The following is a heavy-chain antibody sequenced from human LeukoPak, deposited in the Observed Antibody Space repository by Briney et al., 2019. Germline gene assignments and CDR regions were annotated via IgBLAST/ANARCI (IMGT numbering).Heavy chain of an antibody. J-gene: IGHJ3*02. Sequence: GASVKVSCKASGYTFTGYYMHWVRQAPGQGLEWMGWINPNSGGTNYAQKFQGRLTLTRDTSISTAYMELSSLGSDDTAVYYCARPKEAATTFRAFDIWGQGTMVTVSS. V-gene: IGHV1-2*02. CDR1: GYTFTGYY. CDR2: INPNSGGT. CDR3: ARPKEAATTFRAFDI. D-gene: IGHD2-15*01.